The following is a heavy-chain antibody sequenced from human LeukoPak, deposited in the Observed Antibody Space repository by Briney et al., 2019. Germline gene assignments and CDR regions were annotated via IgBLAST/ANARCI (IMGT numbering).Heavy chain of an antibody. CDR3: TREDHSNYNY. CDR1: GFPFSSYW. CDR2: IKQDGGET. J-gene: IGHJ4*02. V-gene: IGHV3-7*01. Sequence: GGSLRLSCAASGFPFSSYWMAWVRQAPGKGLEWVASIKQDGGETFYVDSVKGRFTISRDNAKNSPYLQMNSLRAEDTAAYYCTREDHSNYNYWGQGTLVTVSS. D-gene: IGHD4-11*01.